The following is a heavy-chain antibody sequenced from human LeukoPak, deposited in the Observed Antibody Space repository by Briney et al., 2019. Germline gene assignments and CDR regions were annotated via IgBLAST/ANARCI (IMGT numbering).Heavy chain of an antibody. CDR3: ARDAVDTANAV. CDR1: GFTFSSYA. Sequence: GGSLRLSCAASGFTFSSYAMHWVRQAPGKGLEWVAVISYDGSNKYYADSVKGRFTISRDNAKNTLYLQMNSLRAEDTAVYYCARDAVDTANAVWGQGTTVTVSS. V-gene: IGHV3-30-3*01. D-gene: IGHD5-18*01. CDR2: ISYDGSNK. J-gene: IGHJ6*02.